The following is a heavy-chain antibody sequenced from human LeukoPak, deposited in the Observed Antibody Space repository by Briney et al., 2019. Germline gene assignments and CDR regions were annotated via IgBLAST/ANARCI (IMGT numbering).Heavy chain of an antibody. J-gene: IGHJ4*02. D-gene: IGHD5-18*01. V-gene: IGHV1-18*01. Sequence: ASVKVSCKASGYTFTSYGITWVRQAPGQGLEWMGWISAYNRNTNYAQKVQGRVTMTTDTSTSTAYMELRSLRSDDTAVYYCARGTGAMVMWASFDYWGQGTLVTVSS. CDR3: ARGTGAMVMWASFDY. CDR2: ISAYNRNT. CDR1: GYTFTSYG.